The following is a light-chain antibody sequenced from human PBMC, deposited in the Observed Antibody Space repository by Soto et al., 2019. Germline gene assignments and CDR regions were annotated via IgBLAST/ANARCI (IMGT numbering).Light chain of an antibody. CDR1: QSISTN. J-gene: IGKJ1*01. V-gene: IGKV3-15*01. CDR3: QQYNNWPPWT. Sequence: EVVMTQSPATLSVSPGERATFSCRASQSISTNLAWYQHKPGQAPRLLIYGASTRATGIPARFSGSGSGREFTPTISSLQSEDFAVYYCQQYNNWPPWTFGQGTQVEIK. CDR2: GAS.